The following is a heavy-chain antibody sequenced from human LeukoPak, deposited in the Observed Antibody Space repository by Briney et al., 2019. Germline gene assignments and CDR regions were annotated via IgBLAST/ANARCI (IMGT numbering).Heavy chain of an antibody. CDR2: IYYSGST. CDR1: GGSISSYY. J-gene: IGHJ4*02. Sequence: SETLSLTCTVSGGSISSYYWSWIRQPPGKGLEWIGCIYYSGSTNYNPSLKSRVTISVDTSKNQFSLKLSSVTAADTAVYYCARRCSSTSCSFDYWGQGTLVTVSS. D-gene: IGHD2-2*01. V-gene: IGHV4-59*08. CDR3: ARRCSSTSCSFDY.